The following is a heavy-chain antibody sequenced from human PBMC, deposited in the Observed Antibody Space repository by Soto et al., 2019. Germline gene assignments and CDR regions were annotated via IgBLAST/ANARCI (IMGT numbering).Heavy chain of an antibody. V-gene: IGHV1-2*04. Sequence: ASVKVSCKASGYTFTGYYMHWVRQAPGQGLEWMGWINPNSGGTNYAQKFQGWVTMTRETSISTAYMELSRLRSDDTAVYYCARGARITIFGVVITQFDYWGQGTLVTVSS. CDR1: GYTFTGYY. CDR3: ARGARITIFGVVITQFDY. J-gene: IGHJ4*02. D-gene: IGHD3-3*01. CDR2: INPNSGGT.